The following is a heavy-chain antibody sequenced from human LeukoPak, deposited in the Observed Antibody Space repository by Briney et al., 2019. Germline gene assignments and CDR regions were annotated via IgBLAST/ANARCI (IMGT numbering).Heavy chain of an antibody. CDR3: AGEAAAGIDAFDI. CDR2: IKQDGSEK. CDR1: GFTFSSYW. Sequence: GGSLRLSCAASGFTFSSYWMSWVRQAPGKGLEWVANIKQDGSEKYYVDSVKGRFTISRDNAKNSLYLQMNSLRAEDTAVYYCAGEAAAGIDAFDIWGQGTMVTVSS. J-gene: IGHJ3*02. V-gene: IGHV3-7*04. D-gene: IGHD6-13*01.